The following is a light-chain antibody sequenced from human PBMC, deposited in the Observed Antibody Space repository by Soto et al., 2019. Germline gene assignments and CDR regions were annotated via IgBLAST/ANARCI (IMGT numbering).Light chain of an antibody. CDR3: SSYTNSITHV. CDR1: SSDVGGYDY. J-gene: IGLJ3*02. V-gene: IGLV2-14*03. CDR2: GVS. Sequence: QSVLTQPASVSGSPGQSITISCTGTSSDVGGYDYVSWYQQHPGKAPKLMIYGVSNRPSGVSTRFSGSKSGTTASLTISGLQAEDEADYYCSSYTNSITHVFGGGTQLTVL.